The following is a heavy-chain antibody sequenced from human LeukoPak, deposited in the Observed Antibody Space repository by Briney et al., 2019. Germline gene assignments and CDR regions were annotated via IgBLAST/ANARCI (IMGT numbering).Heavy chain of an antibody. CDR2: INPNSGGT. CDR3: ASLLSPVQLEPYYYMDV. J-gene: IGHJ6*03. CDR1: GYTFTGYY. D-gene: IGHD1-1*01. V-gene: IGHV1-2*02. Sequence: GASVKVSCKASGYTFTGYYMHWVRQAPGQGLEWMGWINPNSGGTNYAQKFQGRVTMTRDTSISTAYMELSRLRSDDTAVYYCASLLSPVQLEPYYYMDVWGKGTTVTVSS.